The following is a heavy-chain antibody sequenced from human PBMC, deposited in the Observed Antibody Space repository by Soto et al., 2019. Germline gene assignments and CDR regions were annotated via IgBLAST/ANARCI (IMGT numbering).Heavy chain of an antibody. CDR3: ARGLTYYDILTGYYNGPSFDY. Sequence: PSETLSLTCAVYCGSFSGYYWSWIRQPPGKGLEWIGEINHSGSTNYNPSLKSRVTISVDTSKNQFSLKLSSVTAADTAVYYCARGLTYYDILTGYYNGPSFDYWGQGTLVTVSS. J-gene: IGHJ4*02. CDR1: CGSFSGYY. CDR2: INHSGST. V-gene: IGHV4-34*01. D-gene: IGHD3-9*01.